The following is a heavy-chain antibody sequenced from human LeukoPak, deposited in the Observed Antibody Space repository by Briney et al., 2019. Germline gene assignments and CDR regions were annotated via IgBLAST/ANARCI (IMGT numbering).Heavy chain of an antibody. CDR3: ARSSYYDRSGYQFDS. CDR2: IFHSGSI. J-gene: IGHJ4*02. Sequence: SETLSLTCNVSGYSISSGYYWGWIRRSPGEGLEWIATIFHSGSIYYNPSLKTRVSLSVDTSKNQFSLKLNSVTAADTAVYYCARSSYYDRSGYQFDSWGQGTLVSVSS. D-gene: IGHD3-22*01. V-gene: IGHV4-38-2*02. CDR1: GYSISSGYY.